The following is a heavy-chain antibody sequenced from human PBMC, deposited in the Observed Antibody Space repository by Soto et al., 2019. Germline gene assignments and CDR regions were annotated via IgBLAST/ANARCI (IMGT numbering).Heavy chain of an antibody. CDR2: IYYSGST. CDR3: ARVVIPVSYFDY. J-gene: IGHJ4*02. Sequence: SETLSLTCTVYGGSISSYYWSWIRQPPGKGLEWIGYIYYSGSTNYNPSLKSRVTISVDTSKNQFSLKLSSVTAADTAVYYCARVVIPVSYFDYWGQGTLVTVSS. CDR1: GGSISSYY. D-gene: IGHD2-2*01. V-gene: IGHV4-59*01.